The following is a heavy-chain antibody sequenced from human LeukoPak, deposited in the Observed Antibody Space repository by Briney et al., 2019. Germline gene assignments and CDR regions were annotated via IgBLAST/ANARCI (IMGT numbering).Heavy chain of an antibody. V-gene: IGHV3-7*01. D-gene: IGHD3-3*01. CDR3: ARDTGYNGRFLEWFPWDYYYMDV. CDR1: GFTFSSYW. J-gene: IGHJ6*03. Sequence: GGSLRLSCAASGFTFSSYWMSWVRQAPGKGLEWVANIKQDGSEKYYVDSVKGRFTISRDNAKNSLYLQMNSLRAEDTAVYYCARDTGYNGRFLEWFPWDYYYMDVWGKGTTVTVSS. CDR2: IKQDGSEK.